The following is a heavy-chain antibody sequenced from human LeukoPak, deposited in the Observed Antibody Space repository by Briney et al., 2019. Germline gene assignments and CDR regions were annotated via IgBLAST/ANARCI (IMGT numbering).Heavy chain of an antibody. CDR3: ARDTYYDDVWGSYRQLNFDY. CDR2: ISSSSSYI. V-gene: IGHV3-21*01. D-gene: IGHD3-16*02. CDR1: GFTFSSYS. J-gene: IGHJ4*02. Sequence: PGGSLRLSCAASGFTFSSYSMNWVRQAPGKGLEWVSSISSSSSYIYYADSVKGQFTISRDNAKNSLYLQMNSLRAEDTAVYYCARDTYYDDVWGSYRQLNFDYWGQGTLVTVSS.